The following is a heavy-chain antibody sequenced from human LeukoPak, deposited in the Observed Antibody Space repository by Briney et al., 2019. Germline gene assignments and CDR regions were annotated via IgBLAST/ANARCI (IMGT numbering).Heavy chain of an antibody. CDR1: GGSVSSGSYY. J-gene: IGHJ4*02. D-gene: IGHD4-17*01. CDR3: ARVDYGDYGEDY. V-gene: IGHV4-61*01. CDR2: IYYSGST. Sequence: PSETLSLTCTVSGGSVSSGSYYWSWIRQLPGKGLEWIGYIYYSGSTNYNPSLKSRVTISVDTSKNQFSLKLSSVTAADTAVYYCARVDYGDYGEDYWGQGTLVTVSS.